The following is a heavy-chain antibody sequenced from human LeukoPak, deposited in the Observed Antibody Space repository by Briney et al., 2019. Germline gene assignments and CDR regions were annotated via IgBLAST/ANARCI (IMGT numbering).Heavy chain of an antibody. CDR1: GGSISSGSYY. V-gene: IGHV4-61*02. J-gene: IGHJ5*02. D-gene: IGHD3-3*01. CDR2: IYTSGST. Sequence: ASQTLSLTCTVSGGSISSGSYYWSWIRQPAGKGLEWIGRIYTSGSTNYNPSLKSRVTISVDTSKNQFSLKLSSVTAADTAVYYCASWSGYYDGGWFDPWGQGTLVTVSS. CDR3: ASWSGYYDGGWFDP.